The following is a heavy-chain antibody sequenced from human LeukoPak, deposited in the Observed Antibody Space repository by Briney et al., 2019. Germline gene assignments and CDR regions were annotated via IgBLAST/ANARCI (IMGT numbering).Heavy chain of an antibody. J-gene: IGHJ6*03. Sequence: PGGSLRLSCAASGFTFSSYEMNWVRQAPGKGLEWVSYISSSGSTIYHADSVKGRFTISRDNAKNSLYLQMNSLRAEDTAVYYCAREDIAAAYDMDVWGKGTTVTISS. CDR1: GFTFSSYE. CDR2: ISSSGSTI. D-gene: IGHD6-13*01. CDR3: AREDIAAAYDMDV. V-gene: IGHV3-48*03.